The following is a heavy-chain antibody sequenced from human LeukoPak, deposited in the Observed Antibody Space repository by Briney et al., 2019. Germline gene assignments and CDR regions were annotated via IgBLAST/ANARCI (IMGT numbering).Heavy chain of an antibody. V-gene: IGHV1-8*01. D-gene: IGHD3-3*01. CDR1: GYTFTSYD. Sequence: ASVKVSCKASGYTFTSYDINWVRQATGQGLEWMGWMNPNSGNTGYAQKVQGRVTMTRNTSISTAYMELSSLRSEDTAVYYCARFYYDFWSGYYTGAGFDYWGQGTLVTVSS. CDR3: ARFYYDFWSGYYTGAGFDY. J-gene: IGHJ4*02. CDR2: MNPNSGNT.